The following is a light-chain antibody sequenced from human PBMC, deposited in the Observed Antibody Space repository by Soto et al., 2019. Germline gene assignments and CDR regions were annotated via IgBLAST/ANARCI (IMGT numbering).Light chain of an antibody. V-gene: IGLV1-51*01. J-gene: IGLJ2*01. CDR2: DNN. CDR3: GTWDSSLSAGV. Sequence: QCVLTQPPSVYAAPGQTVTISCSGSSSNIGNNYVSWYQQLPGTAPKLLIYDNNKRPSGIPDRFSGSKSGTSATLGITGLQTGDEADYYCGTWDSSLSAGVFGGGTKLTVL. CDR1: SSNIGNNY.